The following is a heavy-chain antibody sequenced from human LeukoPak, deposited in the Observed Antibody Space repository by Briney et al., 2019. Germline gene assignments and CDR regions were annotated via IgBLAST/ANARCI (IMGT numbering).Heavy chain of an antibody. CDR2: ITNSGDST. J-gene: IGHJ4*02. Sequence: GGSLRLSCTASGFTFSYFGMGWVCQAPGKGLEWVSAITNSGDSTYFAESMKGRFSISRDTSKNTLYLHMNSLRADDTAVYYCVKDARRTSGWYYFDYWGQGSLVTVSA. CDR1: GFTFSYFG. CDR3: VKDARRTSGWYYFDY. D-gene: IGHD6-19*01. V-gene: IGHV3-23*01.